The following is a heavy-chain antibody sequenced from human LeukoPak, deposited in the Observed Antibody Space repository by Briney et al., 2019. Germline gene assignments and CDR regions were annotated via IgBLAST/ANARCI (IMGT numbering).Heavy chain of an antibody. CDR3: ARATRMVYYDFWSGYGSSPEDY. Sequence: SETLSLTCAVYGGSFSGYYWSWIRQPPGKGLEWIGEINHSGSTNYNPSHKSRVTISVDTSKNQFSLKLSSVTAADTAVYYCARATRMVYYDFWSGYGSSPEDYWGQGTLVTVSS. J-gene: IGHJ4*02. V-gene: IGHV4-34*01. CDR1: GGSFSGYY. CDR2: INHSGST. D-gene: IGHD3-3*01.